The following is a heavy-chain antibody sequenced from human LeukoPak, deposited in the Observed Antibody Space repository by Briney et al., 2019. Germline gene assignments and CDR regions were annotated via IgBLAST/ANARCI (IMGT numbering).Heavy chain of an antibody. Sequence: PGGSLRLSCAASGFTVSSNYMSWVRQAPGKGLEWVSVIYGGGSTYYADSVKGRFTISRDNSKNTLYLQMNSLRAEDTAVYYCARENNLGDYSRPPGYYYYGMDVWGQGTTVTVSS. CDR2: IYGGGST. CDR3: ARENNLGDYSRPPGYYYYGMDV. CDR1: GFTVSSNY. D-gene: IGHD1/OR15-1a*01. J-gene: IGHJ6*02. V-gene: IGHV3-53*01.